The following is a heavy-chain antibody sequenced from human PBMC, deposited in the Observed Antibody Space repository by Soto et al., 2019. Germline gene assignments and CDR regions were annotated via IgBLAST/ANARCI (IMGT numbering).Heavy chain of an antibody. CDR2: SYRDGTT. D-gene: IGHD2-2*01. J-gene: IGHJ6*02. CDR3: ASPSLPAAQRSWGWYYYAMDV. Sequence: EVQMVEAGGGLIYFGGSLRLSCVVSGFNVNSKYMSWVRQAPGKGLEWVSASYRDGTTYYADSVQGRFTISRDIFRNTLYLQMNSLRPDDTAVYYCASPSLPAAQRSWGWYYYAMDVWGQGTMVTVSS. V-gene: IGHV3-53*01. CDR1: GFNVNSKY.